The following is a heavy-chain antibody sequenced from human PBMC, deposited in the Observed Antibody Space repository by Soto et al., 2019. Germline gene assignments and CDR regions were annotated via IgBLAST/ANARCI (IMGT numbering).Heavy chain of an antibody. CDR2: INTDGSST. Sequence: EVHRVESGGGLVQPGGSLRLSCAASGFSFSSNWMHWVRQAPGKVLVGVSRINTDGSSTGYPDSVKGRFTISRDNAKNTLYLQMNSLSAEDTAVYYCARGSTSQSGFIDNWGQGTLVTVSS. CDR3: ARGSTSQSGFIDN. D-gene: IGHD1-26*01. V-gene: IGHV3-74*01. J-gene: IGHJ4*02. CDR1: GFSFSSNW.